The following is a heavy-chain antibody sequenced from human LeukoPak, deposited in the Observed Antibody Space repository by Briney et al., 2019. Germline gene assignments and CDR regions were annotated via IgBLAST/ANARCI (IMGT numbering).Heavy chain of an antibody. Sequence: PGGSLRLSCAASGFTFSSYGMHWVRQAPGKGLEWVAVISYDGSNKYYADSVKGRFTISRDNSKNTLYLQMNSLRAEDTAVYYCANGGYSYGNTPSSWGQGTLVTVSS. D-gene: IGHD5-18*01. CDR2: ISYDGSNK. CDR3: ANGGYSYGNTPSS. V-gene: IGHV3-30*18. CDR1: GFTFSSYG. J-gene: IGHJ4*02.